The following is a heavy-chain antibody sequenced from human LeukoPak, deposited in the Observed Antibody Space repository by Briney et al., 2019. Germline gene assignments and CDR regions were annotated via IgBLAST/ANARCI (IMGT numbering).Heavy chain of an antibody. J-gene: IGHJ3*02. CDR1: GFTFSSYS. CDR3: ARAPQTLAFDI. CDR2: ISSSGSTI. V-gene: IGHV3-48*04. Sequence: GGSLRLSCAASGFTFSSYSMNWVRQAPGKGLEWVSYISSSGSTIYYADSVKGRFTISRDNAKNSLYLQMNSLRAEDTAVYYCARAPQTLAFDIWGQGTMVTVSS.